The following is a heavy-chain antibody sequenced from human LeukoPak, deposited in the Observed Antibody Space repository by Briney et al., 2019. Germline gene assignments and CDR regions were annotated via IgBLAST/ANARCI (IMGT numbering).Heavy chain of an antibody. V-gene: IGHV4-59*12. D-gene: IGHD2-21*02. CDR1: DDSITIYY. J-gene: IGHJ4*02. CDR2: IDHTGST. Sequence: PSETLSLTCTVSDDSITIYYWTWIRQPPGKGLEWIGYIDHTGSTNYNPSLNSRVTISRDTSKNHFSLKLSSVTAADTAVYCARAVVVTGGFDYWGQGTLVTVSS. CDR3: ARAVVVTGGFDY.